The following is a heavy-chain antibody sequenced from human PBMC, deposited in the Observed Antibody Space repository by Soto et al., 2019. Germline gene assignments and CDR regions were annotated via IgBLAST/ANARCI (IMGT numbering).Heavy chain of an antibody. CDR3: AKDIASMAARRVAGYSTSWYHEY. J-gene: IGHJ4*02. D-gene: IGHD6-13*01. Sequence: EVQLLESGGGLVQPGGSLRLSWAASGVTFSSYAVSWVRQAPGTGMEWVSAISGSGSNTYYTDSGKGRFTISRDNSKQPRYLQLNSLRAEDTAVYYCAKDIASMAARRVAGYSTSWYHEYWGQGTLFPVSS. CDR1: GVTFSSYA. V-gene: IGHV3-23*01. CDR2: ISGSGSNT.